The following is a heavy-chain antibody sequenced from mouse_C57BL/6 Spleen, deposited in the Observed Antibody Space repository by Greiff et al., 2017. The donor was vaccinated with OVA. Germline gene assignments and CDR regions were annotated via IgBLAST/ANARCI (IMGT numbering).Heavy chain of an antibody. J-gene: IGHJ3*01. V-gene: IGHV1-74*01. Sequence: VKLQQPGAELVKPGASVKVSCKASGYTFTSYWMHWVKQRPGQGLEWIGRIHPSDSDTNYNQKFKGKATLTVDKSSSTAYMQLSSLTSEDSAVYYCALYYDYDRFAYWGQGTLVTVSA. CDR2: IHPSDSDT. D-gene: IGHD2-4*01. CDR1: GYTFTSYW. CDR3: ALYYDYDRFAY.